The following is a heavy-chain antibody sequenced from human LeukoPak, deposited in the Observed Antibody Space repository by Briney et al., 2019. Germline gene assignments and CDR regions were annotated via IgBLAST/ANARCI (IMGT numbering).Heavy chain of an antibody. CDR2: IKQDGSEK. CDR1: GFTFNNYW. CDR3: ARAPERGTTDV. D-gene: IGHD1-1*01. V-gene: IGHV3-7*01. J-gene: IGHJ6*02. Sequence: GGSLRLSCEASGFTFNNYWMSWVRQAPGKGLEWVANIKQDGSEKYYVDSATGRFTISRDNAKNSLYLQMNSLRAEDTAVYYCARAPERGTTDVWGQGTTVSVSS.